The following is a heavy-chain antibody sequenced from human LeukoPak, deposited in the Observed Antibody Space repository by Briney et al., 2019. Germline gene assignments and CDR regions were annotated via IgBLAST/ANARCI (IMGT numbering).Heavy chain of an antibody. J-gene: IGHJ3*02. V-gene: IGHV4-4*07. D-gene: IGHD3-3*01. CDR2: IHTSGST. Sequence: SETLSLTCTVSGGSISSYYWSWIRQPAGKGLEWIGRIHTSGSTNYNPSLKSRVTMSVDTSKNQFSLKLSSVTAADTAVYYCARGPQLRFFTDTQTDTHAFDIWGQGTMVTVSS. CDR3: ARGPQLRFFTDTQTDTHAFDI. CDR1: GGSISSYY.